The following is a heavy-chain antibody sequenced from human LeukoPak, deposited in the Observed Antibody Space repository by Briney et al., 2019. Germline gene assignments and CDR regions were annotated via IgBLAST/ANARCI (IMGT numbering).Heavy chain of an antibody. CDR1: GFTFSSYG. D-gene: IGHD3-10*01. CDR2: ISYDGSNK. Sequence: PGGSLRLSCAASGFTFSSYGMHWVRQAPGKGLEWVAVISYDGSNKYYADSVKGRFTISRDNSKNTLYLQMNSLRGDDMAVYYCAKDRAYYYDSGSYYGSDYYGMDVWGQGTTVTVSS. J-gene: IGHJ6*02. V-gene: IGHV3-30*18. CDR3: AKDRAYYYDSGSYYGSDYYGMDV.